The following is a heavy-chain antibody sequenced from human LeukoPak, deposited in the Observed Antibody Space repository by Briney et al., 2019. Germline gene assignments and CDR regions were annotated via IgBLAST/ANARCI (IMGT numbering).Heavy chain of an antibody. V-gene: IGHV1-18*03. CDR2: ISTYNGNT. CDR3: ARDSGSYSDASDI. D-gene: IGHD1-26*01. Sequence: ASVKVSCKASGYTFTSYGISWVRQAPGQGLEWMGWISTYNGNTNYARKLQGRVTMTTDTSTSTAYMEMRSLRSDDMAVYYCARDSGSYSDASDIWGQGTMVTVSS. J-gene: IGHJ3*02. CDR1: GYTFTSYG.